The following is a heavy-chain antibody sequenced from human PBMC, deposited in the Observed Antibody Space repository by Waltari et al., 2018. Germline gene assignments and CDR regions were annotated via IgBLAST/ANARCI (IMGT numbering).Heavy chain of an antibody. CDR1: GGSFSGYY. CDR3: ARPSTMVRGVNRRGNWFDP. D-gene: IGHD3-10*01. Sequence: QVQLQQWGAGLLKPSETLSLTCAVYGGSFSGYYWSWIRQPPGKGLEWIGEIKHRGGTNYNPSLKSGVTISVDTSKNQFSLKLSSVTAADTAMYYCARPSTMVRGVNRRGNWFDPWGQGTLVTVSS. J-gene: IGHJ5*02. CDR2: IKHRGGT. V-gene: IGHV4-34*01.